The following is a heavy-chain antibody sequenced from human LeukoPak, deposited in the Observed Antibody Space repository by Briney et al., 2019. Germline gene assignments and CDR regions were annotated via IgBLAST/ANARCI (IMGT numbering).Heavy chain of an antibody. Sequence: SGGSLRLSCAASGFTFSSYAMSWVRQAPGKGLEWVSAISGSGGSTYYADSVKGRFTISRDNSKNTLYLQMNSLRAEDTAVYYCAKDLIRGYSGYAGDYWGQGTLVTVSS. V-gene: IGHV3-23*01. J-gene: IGHJ4*02. CDR3: AKDLIRGYSGYAGDY. CDR2: ISGSGGST. D-gene: IGHD5-12*01. CDR1: GFTFSSYA.